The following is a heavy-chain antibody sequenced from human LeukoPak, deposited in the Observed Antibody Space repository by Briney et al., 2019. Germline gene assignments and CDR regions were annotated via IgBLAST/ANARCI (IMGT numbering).Heavy chain of an antibody. CDR2: IGISSNKI. CDR1: GFTLRSYT. CDR3: ARVHGWAFDY. V-gene: IGHV3-21*04. D-gene: IGHD3-10*01. Sequence: GGALRHSCAAAGFTLRSYTMNWVRQAPGKGLECVSSIGISSNKIYSADSVKGRFIISRDNAKNSVYLQMNSLKTEDTAVYYCARVHGWAFDYWGQGALVTDSS. J-gene: IGHJ4*02.